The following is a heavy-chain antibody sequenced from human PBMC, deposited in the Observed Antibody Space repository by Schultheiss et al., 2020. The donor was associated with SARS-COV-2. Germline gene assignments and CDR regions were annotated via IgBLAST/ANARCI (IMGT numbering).Heavy chain of an antibody. D-gene: IGHD5-18*01. Sequence: GESLKISCAASGFTFSDYYMSWIRQAPGKGLEWVSYISSGGSNTYYADSLKGRFTISRDNAKNSLYLHMNSLRAEDTAVYYCARGEYSYRYVDNYYYGLDVWGQGTTVTVSS. CDR2: ISSGGSNT. V-gene: IGHV3-11*01. CDR3: ARGEYSYRYVDNYYYGLDV. J-gene: IGHJ6*02. CDR1: GFTFSDYY.